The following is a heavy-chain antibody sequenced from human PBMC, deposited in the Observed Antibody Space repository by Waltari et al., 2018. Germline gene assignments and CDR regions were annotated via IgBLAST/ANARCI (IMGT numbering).Heavy chain of an antibody. Sequence: QVQLQESGPGLVKPSETLSLTCTVSGGSISSYYWSWIRQPPGKGLEWIGYIYYSGSTNYNPSLKSRVTISVDTSKNQFSLKLSSVTAADTAVYYCARSVPAHDYGDYVDAFDIWGQGTMVTVSS. CDR2: IYYSGST. V-gene: IGHV4-59*01. CDR3: ARSVPAHDYGDYVDAFDI. J-gene: IGHJ3*02. D-gene: IGHD4-17*01. CDR1: GGSISSYY.